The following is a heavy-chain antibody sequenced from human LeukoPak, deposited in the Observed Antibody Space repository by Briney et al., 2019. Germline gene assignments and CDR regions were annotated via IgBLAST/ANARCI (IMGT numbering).Heavy chain of an antibody. V-gene: IGHV4-4*07. CDR1: GGSISSY. CDR3: ARDSGTTGEVKFDP. Sequence: SETLSLTCTVSGGSISSYWSWIRQPAGKGLEWIGRIYGSGSTTYNPSLKSRVTMSVDMSKNQFFLKLSSVTAADTAVYYCARDSGTTGEVKFDPWGQGTLVTVSS. D-gene: IGHD3-10*01. CDR2: IYGSGST. J-gene: IGHJ5*02.